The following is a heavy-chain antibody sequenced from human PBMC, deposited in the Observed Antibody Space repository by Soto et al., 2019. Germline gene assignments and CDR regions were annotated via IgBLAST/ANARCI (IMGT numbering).Heavy chain of an antibody. Sequence: GGSLRLSCAASGFTFSSYGMHWVRQAPGKGLEWVAVIWYDGSNKYYADSVKGRFTISRDNSKNTLYLQINSLRAEDTAVYYCARDPAGIVGATPAQYYYGMDVWGQGTTVTVSS. CDR2: IWYDGSNK. D-gene: IGHD1-26*01. V-gene: IGHV3-33*01. CDR1: GFTFSSYG. CDR3: ARDPAGIVGATPAQYYYGMDV. J-gene: IGHJ6*02.